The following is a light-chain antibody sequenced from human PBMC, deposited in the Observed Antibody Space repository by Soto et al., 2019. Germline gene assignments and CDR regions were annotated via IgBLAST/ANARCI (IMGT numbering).Light chain of an antibody. Sequence: DIVMTQSPDSLAVSLGERATINCKSSQSILYNSNNKNYLAWYQQKPGQPPKRLIYWASTRESGVPDRFSGSASGTDLTLTSSSLQAEDVAVYYCQQYYHTLLSFGAGTKVEIK. V-gene: IGKV4-1*01. CDR1: QSILYNSNNKNY. CDR3: QQYYHTLLS. CDR2: WAS. J-gene: IGKJ4*01.